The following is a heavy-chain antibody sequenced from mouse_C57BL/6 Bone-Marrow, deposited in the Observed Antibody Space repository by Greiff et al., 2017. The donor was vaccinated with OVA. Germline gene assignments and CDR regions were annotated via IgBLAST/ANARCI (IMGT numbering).Heavy chain of an antibody. CDR2: INPYNGGT. V-gene: IGHV1-19*01. D-gene: IGHD4-1*01. J-gene: IGHJ3*01. Sequence: EVQLQQSGPVLVKPGASVKMSCKASGYTFTDYYMNWVKQSHGKSLEWIGVINPYNGGTSYNQKFKGKATLTVDKSSSTAYMELNSLTSEDAAVYYCARKSNWGFAYWGQGTLVTVSA. CDR1: GYTFTDYY. CDR3: ARKSNWGFAY.